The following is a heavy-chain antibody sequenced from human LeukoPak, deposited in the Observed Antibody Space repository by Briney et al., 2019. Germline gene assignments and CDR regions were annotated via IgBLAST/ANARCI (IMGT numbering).Heavy chain of an antibody. J-gene: IGHJ4*02. D-gene: IGHD4-17*01. V-gene: IGHV4-34*01. CDR1: GGSFSGYY. CDR3: ARQYGAGFDY. CDR2: IYYSGST. Sequence: PSETLSLTCAVYGGSFSGYYWSWIRQPPGKGLEWIGSIYYSGSTYYNPSLKSRVTISVDTSKNQFSLKLSSVTAADTAVYYCARQYGAGFDYWGQGTLVTVSS.